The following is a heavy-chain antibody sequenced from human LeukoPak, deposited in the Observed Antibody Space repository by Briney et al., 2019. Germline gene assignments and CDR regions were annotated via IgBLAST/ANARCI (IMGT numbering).Heavy chain of an antibody. CDR3: ARDWQWQQLDGDAFDI. CDR1: GFTFSGYW. J-gene: IGHJ3*02. V-gene: IGHV3-7*04. CDR2: IKQDGSEK. D-gene: IGHD6-13*01. Sequence: PGGSLRLSCAASGFTFSGYWMSWVRQAPGNGLEWVANIKQDGSEKYYVDSVKGRFTISRDNAKNSLFLRMNSLGAEDTAVYYCARDWQWQQLDGDAFDIWGQGTMVTVSS.